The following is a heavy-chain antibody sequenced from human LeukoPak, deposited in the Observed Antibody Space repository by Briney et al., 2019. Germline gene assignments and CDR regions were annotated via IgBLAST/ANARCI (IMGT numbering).Heavy chain of an antibody. CDR1: GYSFTSYW. J-gene: IGHJ3*02. CDR2: IYPGDSDT. CDR3: ARHSDYSGSYRDAFDT. D-gene: IGHD1-26*01. Sequence: GESLKISCKGSGYSFTSYWIGWVRQMPGKGLEWMGIIYPGDSDTRYSPSFQGQVTISADKSISTAYLQWSSLKASDTAMYYCARHSDYSGSYRDAFDTWGQGTMVTVSS. V-gene: IGHV5-51*01.